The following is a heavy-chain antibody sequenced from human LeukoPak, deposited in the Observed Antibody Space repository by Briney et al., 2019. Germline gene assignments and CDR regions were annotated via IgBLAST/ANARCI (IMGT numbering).Heavy chain of an antibody. J-gene: IGHJ4*02. CDR2: IYTSGST. CDR1: GGSFSGYY. Sequence: PSETLSLTCAVYGGSFSGYYWSWLRQPAGKGLEWIGRIYTSGSTNYNPSLKSRVTMSVDTSKNQFSLKLSSVTAADTAVYYCASGPIYDSSGYYDYWGQGTLVTVSS. CDR3: ASGPIYDSSGYYDY. V-gene: IGHV4-59*10. D-gene: IGHD3-22*01.